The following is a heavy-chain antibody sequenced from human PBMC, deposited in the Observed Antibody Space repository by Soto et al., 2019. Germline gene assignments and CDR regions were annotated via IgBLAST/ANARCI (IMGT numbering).Heavy chain of an antibody. CDR3: AYSRYTGSGVDY. D-gene: IGHD3-10*01. Sequence: QITLKESGPPLVKPTQTLTLTCTFSRFSLSTSGVGVGWIRQPPGKALEWLALIYWYDDKRYSPSLKSRLTITKDTSKNQVVLTMTNMDPVDTATYYCAYSRYTGSGVDYWGQGTLVTVSS. CDR2: IYWYDDK. J-gene: IGHJ4*02. V-gene: IGHV2-5*01. CDR1: RFSLSTSGVG.